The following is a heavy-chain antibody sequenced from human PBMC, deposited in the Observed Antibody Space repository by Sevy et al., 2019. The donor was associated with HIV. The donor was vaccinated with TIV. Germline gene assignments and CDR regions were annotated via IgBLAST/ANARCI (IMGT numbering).Heavy chain of an antibody. CDR2: ISHLGIT. V-gene: IGHV4-61*01. CDR3: ARVPATSGWFFDL. D-gene: IGHD6-19*01. J-gene: IGHJ4*01. Sequence: SETLSLTCTVSGDSVSSGISYWSWIRQPPGLGLEWIGFISHLGITTHNPSLKSRVTISLDTSKNQLFLSLTSVSAPVTAVYFCARVPATSGWFFDLWGHGTLVTVSS. CDR1: GDSVSSGISY.